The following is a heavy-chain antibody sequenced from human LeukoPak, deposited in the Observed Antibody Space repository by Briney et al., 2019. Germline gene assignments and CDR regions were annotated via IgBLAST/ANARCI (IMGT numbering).Heavy chain of an antibody. CDR3: AKDSGYSDGWYSD. J-gene: IGHJ4*02. Sequence: LSLTCTVSGGSISSGGYYWSWVRQAPGKGLEWVSVISGSGVRSYYADSVKGRFTISRDNSKSTLCLQMNSLRAEDTAIYYCAKDSGYSDGWYSDWGQGTLVTVSS. D-gene: IGHD6-19*01. CDR1: GGSISSGGYY. CDR2: ISGSGVRS. V-gene: IGHV3-23*01.